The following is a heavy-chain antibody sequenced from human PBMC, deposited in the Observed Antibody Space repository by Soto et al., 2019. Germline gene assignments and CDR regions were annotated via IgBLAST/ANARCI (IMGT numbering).Heavy chain of an antibody. CDR1: GYSFNTYG. Sequence: QVQLVQSGGEVKKPGASVKVSCKTSGYSFNTYGISWVRQAPGQGLEWMGWISAYNGNTNYAQKLQDRVTITTDTSTSTAYMELRSLRSDDTSVYYCAREGPAPYYYYGMDVWGQGSTVTVSS. CDR2: ISAYNGNT. J-gene: IGHJ6*02. V-gene: IGHV1-18*01. CDR3: AREGPAPYYYYGMDV.